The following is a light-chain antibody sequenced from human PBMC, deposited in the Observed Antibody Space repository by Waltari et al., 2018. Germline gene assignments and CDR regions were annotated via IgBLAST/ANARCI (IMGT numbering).Light chain of an antibody. CDR2: LNSDGSH. J-gene: IGLJ2*01. CDR1: SGHSSFA. V-gene: IGLV4-69*01. Sequence: QLVLTQSPSASASLGASVKLTCPLSSGHSSFALAWHQQQPEKGPRYLMKLNSDGSHSKGDGIPDRFSGSSSGAERYLTISSLQSEDEADYYCQTWGTGIHVVFGGGTKLTVL. CDR3: QTWGTGIHVV.